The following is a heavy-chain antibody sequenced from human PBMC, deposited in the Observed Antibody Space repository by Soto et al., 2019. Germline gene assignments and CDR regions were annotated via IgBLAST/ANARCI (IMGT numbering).Heavy chain of an antibody. CDR3: ARQVGRGQARRITMVRGVIVGAFDI. Sequence: SETLSLTCTVSGGSISSYYWSWIRQPPGKGLEWIGYIYYSGSTNYNPSLKSRVTISVDTSKNQFSLKLSSVTAADTAVYYCARQVGRGQARRITMVRGVIVGAFDIWGQGTMVTVSS. V-gene: IGHV4-59*08. J-gene: IGHJ3*02. CDR1: GGSISSYY. CDR2: IYYSGST. D-gene: IGHD3-10*01.